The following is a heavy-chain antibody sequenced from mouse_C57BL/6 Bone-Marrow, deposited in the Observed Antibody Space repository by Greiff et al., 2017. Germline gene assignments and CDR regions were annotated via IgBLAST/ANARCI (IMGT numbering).Heavy chain of an antibody. CDR3: AEGYYGSSYVLAY. CDR2: IDPSDSYT. J-gene: IGHJ3*01. Sequence: QVQLQQPGAELVKPGASVKLSCKASGYTFTSYWMPWVKQRPGQGLEWIGEIDPSDSYTNYNQKFKGKATLTVDTSSSTAYMQLSSLTSADSAVYYCAEGYYGSSYVLAYWGQGTLVTVSA. CDR1: GYTFTSYW. D-gene: IGHD1-1*01. V-gene: IGHV1-50*01.